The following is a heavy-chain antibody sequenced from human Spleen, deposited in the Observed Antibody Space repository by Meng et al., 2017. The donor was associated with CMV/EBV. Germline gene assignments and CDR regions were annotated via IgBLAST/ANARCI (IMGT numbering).Heavy chain of an antibody. Sequence: SETLSLTCTVSGVSISSGNHYWSWIRQHPGQGLEWIGYISYSGSIHYNPSLKSRVSISVDTSKKQFSLRLSSVTAADTAVYYCARARSIAAIDYWGQGTLVTVSS. J-gene: IGHJ4*02. CDR3: ARARSIAAIDY. CDR1: GVSISSGNHY. D-gene: IGHD6-6*01. CDR2: ISYSGSI. V-gene: IGHV4-31*03.